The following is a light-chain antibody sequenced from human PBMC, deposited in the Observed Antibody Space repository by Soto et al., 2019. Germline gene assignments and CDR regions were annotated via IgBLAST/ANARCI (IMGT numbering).Light chain of an antibody. J-gene: IGKJ5*01. V-gene: IGKV3D-20*02. Sequence: EIVLTQSPGTLSLSPGERATLSFRASQSVSTTYLAWYQQKPGQAPRLLIYGASSRATGIPDRFSGSGSGTDFTLTISSLEPEDFAVYYCQQRHNSITFGQGTRLEI. CDR3: QQRHNSIT. CDR2: GAS. CDR1: QSVSTTY.